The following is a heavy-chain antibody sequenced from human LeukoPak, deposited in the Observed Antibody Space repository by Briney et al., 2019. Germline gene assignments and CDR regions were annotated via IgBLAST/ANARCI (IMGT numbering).Heavy chain of an antibody. Sequence: GGSLRLSCAASGFTFSSYEMNWVRQAPGKGLEWVSYISSSGSTIYYADSVKGRFTISRDNAKNSLYLQMNSLRAEDTAVYYCARERVATGGDAFDIWGQGTMVTVSS. CDR2: ISSSGSTI. CDR1: GFTFSSYE. J-gene: IGHJ3*02. V-gene: IGHV3-48*03. D-gene: IGHD5-12*01. CDR3: ARERVATGGDAFDI.